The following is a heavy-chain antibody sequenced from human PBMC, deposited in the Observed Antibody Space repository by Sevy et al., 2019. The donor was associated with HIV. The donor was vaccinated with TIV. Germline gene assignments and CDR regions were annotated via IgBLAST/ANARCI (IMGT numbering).Heavy chain of an antibody. V-gene: IGHV3-7*01. CDR2: MNQDGTER. CDR3: VREGLGGFSYSLDC. D-gene: IGHD3-16*01. CDR1: GFSFSTYW. Sequence: GGSLRLSCAASGFSFSTYWMTWVRQAPGKGLEWVATMNQDGTERDYVDSVKGRSTISRDNTKTSLFLQMNSLSAEDTGVYYCVREGLGGFSYSLDCWGQGTLVTVSS. J-gene: IGHJ4*02.